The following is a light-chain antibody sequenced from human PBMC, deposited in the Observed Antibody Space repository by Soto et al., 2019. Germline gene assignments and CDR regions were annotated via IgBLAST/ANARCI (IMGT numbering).Light chain of an antibody. CDR1: QSVSSS. Sequence: EVVMTQSPATLSVSPGERATLSCRASQSVSSSLAWYQQKPGQAPRLLIYGASTRATGIPARFSGSGSGTEVTLTISSRQSEDGAVYYGQQENIWPPLTFGGGTKVEIK. CDR3: QQENIWPPLT. CDR2: GAS. V-gene: IGKV3-15*01. J-gene: IGKJ4*01.